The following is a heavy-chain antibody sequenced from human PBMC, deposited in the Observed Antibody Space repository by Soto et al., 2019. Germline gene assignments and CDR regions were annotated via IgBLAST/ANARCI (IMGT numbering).Heavy chain of an antibody. CDR3: AREYYDILTGYKTFDY. D-gene: IGHD3-9*01. CDR2: INPNSGGT. Sequence: GASVKVSCKASGYTFTGYYMHWVRQAPGQGLEWMGWINPNSGGTNYAQKFQGWVTMTRDTSISTAYMELSRLRSDDTAVYYCAREYYDILTGYKTFDYWGQGTLVTVSS. CDR1: GYTFTGYY. V-gene: IGHV1-2*04. J-gene: IGHJ4*02.